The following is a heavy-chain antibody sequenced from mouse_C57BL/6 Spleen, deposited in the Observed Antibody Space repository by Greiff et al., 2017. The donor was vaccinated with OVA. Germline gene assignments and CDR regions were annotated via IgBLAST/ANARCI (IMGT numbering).Heavy chain of an antibody. CDR1: GFTFSSYA. CDR3: ARDAPYYSNRYWYFDV. V-gene: IGHV5-4*01. CDR2: ISHGGSYT. D-gene: IGHD2-5*01. J-gene: IGHJ1*03. Sequence: EVKLMESGGGLVKPGGSLKLSCAASGFTFSSYAMPWVRQTPEKRLEWVATISHGGSYTYYPDNVKGRSTLSIDKAKNNLYLQMSQLKSGDTAMYYCARDAPYYSNRYWYFDVWGTGTTVTVSS.